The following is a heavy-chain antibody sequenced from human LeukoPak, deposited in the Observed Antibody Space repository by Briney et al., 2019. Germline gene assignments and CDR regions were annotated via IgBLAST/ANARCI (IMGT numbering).Heavy chain of an antibody. V-gene: IGHV1-18*04. CDR2: ISAYNGNT. Sequence: GASVKVSCKASGYTFTSYGISWVRQAPGQGLEWMGWISAYNGNTNYAQKLQGRVTMTTDTSTSTAYMELRSLRSDDTAVYYCAREKNSYGYIHYSDYWGQGTLVTVSS. CDR1: GYTFTSYG. D-gene: IGHD5-18*01. J-gene: IGHJ4*02. CDR3: AREKNSYGYIHYSDY.